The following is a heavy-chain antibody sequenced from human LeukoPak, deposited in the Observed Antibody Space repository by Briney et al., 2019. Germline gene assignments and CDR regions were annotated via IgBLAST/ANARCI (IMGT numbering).Heavy chain of an antibody. CDR1: GFTFSSYA. Sequence: GGSLRLSCAASGFTFSSYAMHWVRQAPGKGLEWVAVISYDGSNKYYADSVKGRFTISRDNSKNTLYLQMNSLRAVDTAVYYCARGQIVVVRSWGQGTLVTVSS. CDR2: ISYDGSNK. J-gene: IGHJ4*02. D-gene: IGHD3-22*01. CDR3: ARGQIVVVRS. V-gene: IGHV3-30-3*01.